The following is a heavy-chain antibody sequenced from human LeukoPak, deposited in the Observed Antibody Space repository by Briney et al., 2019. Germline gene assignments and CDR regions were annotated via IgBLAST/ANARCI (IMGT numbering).Heavy chain of an antibody. CDR3: ASMVAAGPVGYYYYYYMDV. D-gene: IGHD2-15*01. J-gene: IGHJ6*03. Sequence: SETLSLTCAVYGGSFSGYYWSWIRQPPGKGLEWIGEINHSGSTNYNPSLKSRVTISVDTSKNQFSLKLSSVTAADTAVYYCASMVAAGPVGYYYYYYMDVWGKGTTVTISS. CDR1: GGSFSGYY. V-gene: IGHV4-34*01. CDR2: INHSGST.